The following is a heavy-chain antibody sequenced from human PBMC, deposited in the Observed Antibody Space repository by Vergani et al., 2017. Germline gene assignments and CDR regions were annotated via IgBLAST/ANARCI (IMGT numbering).Heavy chain of an antibody. D-gene: IGHD3-3*01. Sequence: QVQLQESGPGLVKPSETLYLTCTVSGGSISSYYWSWIRQPPGKGLEWIGYIYYSGSTNYNPSLKSRVTISVNTSKNQFSLKLSSVTAADTDVYYCARWSGAAGNWFDPWGQGTLVTVSS. CDR2: IYYSGST. CDR3: ARWSGAAGNWFDP. CDR1: GGSISSYY. J-gene: IGHJ5*02. V-gene: IGHV4-59*01.